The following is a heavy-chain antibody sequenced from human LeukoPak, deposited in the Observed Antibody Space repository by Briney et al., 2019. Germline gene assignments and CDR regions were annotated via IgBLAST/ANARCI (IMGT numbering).Heavy chain of an antibody. Sequence: TLSLTCTVSGGSISSGGYYWSWIRRHPGKGLEWIGYIYYSGSTYYNPSLKSRVTISVDTSKNQFSLKLSSVTAADTAVYYCARHYDTSGGAFDIWGQGTMVTVSS. D-gene: IGHD3-22*01. CDR3: ARHYDTSGGAFDI. CDR2: IYYSGST. V-gene: IGHV4-31*03. CDR1: GGSISSGGYY. J-gene: IGHJ3*02.